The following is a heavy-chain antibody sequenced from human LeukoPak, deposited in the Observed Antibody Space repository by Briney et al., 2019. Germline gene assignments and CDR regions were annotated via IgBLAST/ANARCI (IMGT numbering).Heavy chain of an antibody. Sequence: PSETLSLTCTVSGGSINSYYWSWIRQPPGGGLEWIGYIYYSGSTNYNPSLKSRVTISVDTSKNQFSLKLSSVTAADTAVYYCARIAARDLTGTYYFDYWGQGTLVTVSS. V-gene: IGHV4-59*08. CDR2: IYYSGST. CDR1: GGSINSYY. CDR3: ARIAARDLTGTYYFDY. J-gene: IGHJ4*02. D-gene: IGHD6-6*01.